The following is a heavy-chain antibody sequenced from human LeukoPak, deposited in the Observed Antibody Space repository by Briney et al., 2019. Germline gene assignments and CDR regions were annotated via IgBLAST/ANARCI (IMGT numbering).Heavy chain of an antibody. D-gene: IGHD3-22*01. CDR3: ARDSGLVEDSSLDP. Sequence: GGSLRLSCAASGFTVSTIYMSWVRQAPGKGLEWVSVIYSGGSTYYADSVKGRFTISRDNPKNTLYLQMNSLRAADTAVYYCARDSGLVEDSSLDPWGQGTLVTVSS. CDR1: GFTVSTIY. V-gene: IGHV3-53*01. J-gene: IGHJ5*02. CDR2: IYSGGST.